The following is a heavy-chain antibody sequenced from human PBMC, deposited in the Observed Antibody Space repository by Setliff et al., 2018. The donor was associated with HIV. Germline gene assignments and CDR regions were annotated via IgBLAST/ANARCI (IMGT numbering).Heavy chain of an antibody. CDR2: IYYSGSI. V-gene: IGHV4-28*05. D-gene: IGHD3-10*01. J-gene: IGHJ4*02. CDR1: GYSISSNDW. Sequence: SETLSLTCVVSGYSISSNDWWGWIRQSPGKGLEWIGYIYYSGSIYYNPSLKSRVTMSVDTSKNQFSLKLISVTAVDTAVYYCSVGAGGGGYWGQGTLVTVSS. CDR3: SVGAGGGGY.